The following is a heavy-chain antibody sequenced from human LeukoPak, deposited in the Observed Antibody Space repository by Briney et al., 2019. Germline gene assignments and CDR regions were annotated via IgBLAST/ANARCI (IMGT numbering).Heavy chain of an antibody. CDR1: GFTFSSYG. Sequence: GGSLRLSCAASGFTFSSYGMHWVRQAPGKGLEWVAVISYDGSNKYYADSVKGRFTISRDNSKNTLYLQMNSLRAEDTAVYYCAKGVGGSHCGPNDYWGQGTLVTVSS. D-gene: IGHD1-26*01. V-gene: IGHV3-30*18. CDR2: ISYDGSNK. J-gene: IGHJ4*02. CDR3: AKGVGGSHCGPNDY.